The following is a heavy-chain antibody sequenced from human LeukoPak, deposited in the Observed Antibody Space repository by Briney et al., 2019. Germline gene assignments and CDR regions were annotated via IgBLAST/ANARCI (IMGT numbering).Heavy chain of an antibody. Sequence: PGGSLRLSCAASGFTFSNYAMSWVRQAPGKGLDWVSAISGSGGSTYYADSVKGRFTISRDNSRNTLYLQMNSLRAEDTAVYYCAKDFTANYDFWSGYPHWGQGTLVTVSS. V-gene: IGHV3-23*01. J-gene: IGHJ4*02. CDR3: AKDFTANYDFWSGYPH. CDR1: GFTFSNYA. CDR2: ISGSGGST. D-gene: IGHD3-3*01.